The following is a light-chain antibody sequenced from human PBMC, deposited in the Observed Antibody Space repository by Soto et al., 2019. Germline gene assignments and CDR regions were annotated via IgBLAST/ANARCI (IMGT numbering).Light chain of an antibody. CDR3: SSYTSGSTVVV. Sequence: QSALTQPASVSGSPGQSITISCTGTSRDVGAYNYVSWYQQHPGKAPKLMIYDVSNRPSGVSNRFSGSKSGNTASLTISGLQAEDEADYYCSSYTSGSTVVVFGGGTKLTV. V-gene: IGLV2-14*03. J-gene: IGLJ3*02. CDR2: DVS. CDR1: SRDVGAYNY.